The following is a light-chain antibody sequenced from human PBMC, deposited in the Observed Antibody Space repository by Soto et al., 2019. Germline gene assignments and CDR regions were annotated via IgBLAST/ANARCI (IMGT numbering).Light chain of an antibody. V-gene: IGKV3D-15*01. CDR1: QSIATN. Sequence: EIVMTQSPAILSLSPGETATLSXXXXQSIATNLAWYQQHPGQAPRLLIYGASPRATDVPARFSGSVSGTEFILSITRLQSEDFAVYYCQQYNSWPPLFTFGPGTTLDL. CDR2: GAS. J-gene: IGKJ3*01. CDR3: QQYNSWPPLFT.